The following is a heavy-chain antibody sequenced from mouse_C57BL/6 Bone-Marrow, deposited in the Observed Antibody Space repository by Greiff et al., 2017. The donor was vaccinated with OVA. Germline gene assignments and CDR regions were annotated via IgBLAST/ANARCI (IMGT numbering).Heavy chain of an antibody. CDR1: GYTFTSYW. CDR2: IYPGSGST. CDR3: ARTLYYGSSYWYFDV. V-gene: IGHV1-55*01. J-gene: IGHJ1*03. Sequence: QVQLQQPGAELVKPGASVKMSCKASGYTFTSYWITWVKQRPGQGLEWIGDIYPGSGSTNYNEKFKSKATLTVDTSSRTAYMQLSSLTSEDSAVYYCARTLYYGSSYWYFDVWGTGTTVTVSS. D-gene: IGHD1-1*01.